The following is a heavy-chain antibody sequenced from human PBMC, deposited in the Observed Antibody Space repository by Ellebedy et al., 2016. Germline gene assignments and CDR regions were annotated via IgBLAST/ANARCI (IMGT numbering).Heavy chain of an antibody. CDR2: ISGRDST. Sequence: GGSLRLXCSGSDHSFSNNYISWIRQAPGEGLEWVSYISGRDSTDYGDSVKGRFTISRDNAKKVVYLQMNSLRGEDTAVYFCARGGVAGRYFDLWGRGTLVTVSS. J-gene: IGHJ2*01. CDR3: ARGGVAGRYFDL. V-gene: IGHV3-11*05. CDR1: DHSFSNNY. D-gene: IGHD2-15*01.